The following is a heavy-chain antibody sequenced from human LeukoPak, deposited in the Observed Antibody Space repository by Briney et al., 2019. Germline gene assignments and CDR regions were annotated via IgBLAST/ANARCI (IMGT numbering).Heavy chain of an antibody. D-gene: IGHD6-19*01. V-gene: IGHV4-59*11. CDR2: IYFTGST. CDR1: GGSITNHY. Sequence: SETLSLTCTVSGGSITNHYWTWIREPPWKGLEWIGYIYFTGSTNYNPSLKSRVTISVDTSKNQFSLKLNSVITADTAVYFCARGGAWSDYWGQGALVSVSS. J-gene: IGHJ4*02. CDR3: ARGGAWSDY.